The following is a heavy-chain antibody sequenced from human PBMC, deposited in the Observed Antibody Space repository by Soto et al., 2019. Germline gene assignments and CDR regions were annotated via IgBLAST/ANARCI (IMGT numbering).Heavy chain of an antibody. CDR2: IKQDGSEK. V-gene: IGHV3-7*05. CDR3: ARTSSSPGRYYYYGMDV. J-gene: IGHJ6*02. CDR1: GFTFSSYW. Sequence: GGSLRLSCAASGFTFSSYWMSWVRQAPGKGLEWVANIKQDGSEKYYVDSVKGRFTISRDNAKNSLYLQMNSLRAEDTAVYYCARTSSSPGRYYYYGMDVWGQGTTVTVSS. D-gene: IGHD6-6*01.